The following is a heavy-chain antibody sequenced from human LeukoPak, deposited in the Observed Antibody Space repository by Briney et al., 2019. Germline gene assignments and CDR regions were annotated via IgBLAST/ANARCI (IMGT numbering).Heavy chain of an antibody. CDR1: GFTFSNYA. CDR2: TSHDEGNK. D-gene: IGHD5-18*01. CDR3: ARGPGLAMGKGYFDY. Sequence: GGSLRLSCATSGFTFSNYAMHWVRQAPGKGLEWVAATSHDEGNKYYADSVKGRFTISRDNSRNTLYLEVNSLRTDDTAVYYCARGPGLAMGKGYFDYCGQGTLVTVSS. J-gene: IGHJ4*02. V-gene: IGHV3-30-3*01.